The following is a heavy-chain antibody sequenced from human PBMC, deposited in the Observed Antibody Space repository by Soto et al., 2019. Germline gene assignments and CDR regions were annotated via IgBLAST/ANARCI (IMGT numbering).Heavy chain of an antibody. J-gene: IGHJ4*02. CDR2: MNAGEGNT. Sequence: QVQLVQSGAEVKKPGASVKVSCKASGYTFTSHAMHWVRQAPGQRLEWMGWMNAGEGNTKYSQKFRGRVTLTRDTSASIAYMELSSLRSEDTAVYYCARGSESHFPYFDHWGQGILVTVSS. D-gene: IGHD3-3*01. V-gene: IGHV1-3*01. CDR1: GYTFTSHA. CDR3: ARGSESHFPYFDH.